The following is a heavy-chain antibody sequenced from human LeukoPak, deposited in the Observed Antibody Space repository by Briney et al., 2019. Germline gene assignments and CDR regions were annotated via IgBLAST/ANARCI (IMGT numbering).Heavy chain of an antibody. D-gene: IGHD2-15*01. V-gene: IGHV4-30-4*01. Sequence: SETLSLTCTVSGGSISSSSYYWSWIRQPPGKGLEWIGYIYYSGSTYYNPSLKSRVTISVDTSKNQFSLKLSSVTAADTAVYYCARGGGGRSRPIYDGMDVWGQGTTVTVSS. CDR2: IYYSGST. CDR3: ARGGGGRSRPIYDGMDV. J-gene: IGHJ6*02. CDR1: GGSISSSSYY.